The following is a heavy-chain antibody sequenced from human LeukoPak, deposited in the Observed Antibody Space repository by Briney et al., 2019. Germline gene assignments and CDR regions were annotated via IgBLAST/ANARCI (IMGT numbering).Heavy chain of an antibody. CDR3: TRSGGYTSSFN. D-gene: IGHD6-19*01. Sequence: PSETLSLTCTVSGGSISSGSYYWSWIRQPAGKGLEWIGRIYTSGSTNYNPSLKSRVTISVDTSKNQFSLKLSSVTAADTAVYYCTRSGGYTSSFNWGQGTLLTVSS. CDR2: IYTSGST. J-gene: IGHJ4*02. V-gene: IGHV4-61*02. CDR1: GGSISSGSYY.